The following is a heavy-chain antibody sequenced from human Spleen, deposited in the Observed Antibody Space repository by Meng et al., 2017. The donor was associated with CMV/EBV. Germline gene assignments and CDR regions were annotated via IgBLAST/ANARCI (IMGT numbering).Heavy chain of an antibody. CDR2: IYYSGST. CDR1: GGSISSSSYY. J-gene: IGHJ4*02. V-gene: IGHV4-39*07. Sequence: SETLSLTCTVSGGSISSSSYYWGWIRQPPGKGLEWIGSIYYSGSTYYNPSLKSRVTISVDTSKNQFSLKLSSVPAADTAVYYCTFPRLGVVYWRQGTLVTVSS. CDR3: TFPRLGVVY. D-gene: IGHD3-3*01.